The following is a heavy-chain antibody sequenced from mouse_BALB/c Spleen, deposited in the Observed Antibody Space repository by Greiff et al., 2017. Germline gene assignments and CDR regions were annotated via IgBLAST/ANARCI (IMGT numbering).Heavy chain of an antibody. V-gene: IGHV1S56*01. CDR1: GYTFTSYY. D-gene: IGHD2-12*01. Sequence: QVQLQQSGPELVKPGASVRISCKASGYTFTSYYIHWVKQRPGQGLEWIGWIYPGNVNTKYNEKFKGKATLTADKSSSTAYMQLSSLTSEDSAVYFCARGTTEYYYAMDYWGQGTSVTVSS. CDR3: ARGTTEYYYAMDY. CDR2: IYPGNVNT. J-gene: IGHJ4*01.